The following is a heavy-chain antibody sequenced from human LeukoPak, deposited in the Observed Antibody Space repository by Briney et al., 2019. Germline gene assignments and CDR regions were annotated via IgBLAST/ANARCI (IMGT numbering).Heavy chain of an antibody. CDR3: ARGSNYDSSGYYYGSFDY. CDR1: GFTFSSYA. D-gene: IGHD3-22*01. J-gene: IGHJ4*02. V-gene: IGHV3-30-3*01. Sequence: GGSLRLSCAASGFTFSSYAMHWVRQAPGKGLEWVAVISYDGSNKYYADSVKGRSTISRDNSKNTLYLQMNSLRAEDTAVYYCARGSNYDSSGYYYGSFDYWGQGTLVTVSS. CDR2: ISYDGSNK.